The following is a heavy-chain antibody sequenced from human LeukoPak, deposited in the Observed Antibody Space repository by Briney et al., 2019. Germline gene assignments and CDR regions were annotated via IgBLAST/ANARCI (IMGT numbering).Heavy chain of an antibody. CDR3: ARAGWEKDRFDP. CDR2: IKQDGSDK. V-gene: IGHV3-7*01. Sequence: PGGSLRLSCAASGFTFSSYGMHWVRQAPGKGLEWVANIKQDGSDKNYVDSVKGRFTISRDNAKNSVFLQMNSLRAEDTAVYYCARAGWEKDRFDPWGQGTLVTVSS. J-gene: IGHJ5*02. D-gene: IGHD1-26*01. CDR1: GFTFSSYG.